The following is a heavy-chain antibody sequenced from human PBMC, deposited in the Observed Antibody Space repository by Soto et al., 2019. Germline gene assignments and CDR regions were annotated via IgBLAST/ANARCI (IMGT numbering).Heavy chain of an antibody. CDR3: ARDPGGPTLSWFYFDN. Sequence: SETLSLTYSVSAGSVNSGSHYWTWIRQSPGKTLEWIGHVSYSGKTDLNPSLRGRVTLSRDTSKNQFSLRLTSVTAAESAVYYRARDPGGPTLSWFYFDNWGPGALVTVSS. J-gene: IGHJ4*02. V-gene: IGHV4-61*01. D-gene: IGHD2-15*01. CDR1: AGSVNSGSHY. CDR2: VSYSGKT.